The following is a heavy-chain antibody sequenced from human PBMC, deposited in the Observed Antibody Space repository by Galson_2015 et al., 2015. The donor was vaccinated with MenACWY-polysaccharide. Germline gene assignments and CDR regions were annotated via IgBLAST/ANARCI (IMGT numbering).Heavy chain of an antibody. CDR1: GFTFSSHW. D-gene: IGHD2-2*01. V-gene: IGHV3-74*01. J-gene: IGHJ4*02. CDR3: ARDRVDVPVIEAHTIFDY. CDR2: INSDASII. Sequence: SLRLSCAASGFTFSSHWMHWVRQAPGEGRVWVSRINSDASIIKYADTVKGRFTISRDNAKNTPYLEMNSLRAEDTAIYFCARDRVDVPVIEAHTIFDYWGQGVLVTVSS.